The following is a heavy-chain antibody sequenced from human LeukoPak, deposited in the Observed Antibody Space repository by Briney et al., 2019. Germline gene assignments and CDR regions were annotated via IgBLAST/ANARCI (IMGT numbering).Heavy chain of an antibody. D-gene: IGHD5-12*01. J-gene: IGHJ4*02. CDR2: ISGSGGST. CDR1: GFTFSSYG. V-gene: IGHV3-23*01. Sequence: GGSLRLSCAASGFTFSSYGMHWVRQAPGKGLEWVSAISGSGGSTYYADSVKGRFTISRDNSKNTLYLQMNSLRAEDTAVYYCAKVGVDIVATLRYYFDYWGQGTLVTVSS. CDR3: AKVGVDIVATLRYYFDY.